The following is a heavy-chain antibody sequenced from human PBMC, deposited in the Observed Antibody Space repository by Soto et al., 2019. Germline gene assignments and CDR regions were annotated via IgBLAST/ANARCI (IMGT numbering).Heavy chain of an antibody. CDR1: GGTFSSYA. CDR2: IIPIFGTA. J-gene: IGHJ4*02. Sequence: ASVKVSCKASGGTFSSYAISWVRQAPGQGLEWMGGIIPIFGTANYAQKFQGRVTITADESTSTAYMELSSLRSEDTAVYYCARGVIAVADLGHYFDYWGQGTLVTVSS. CDR3: ARGVIAVADLGHYFDY. V-gene: IGHV1-69*13. D-gene: IGHD6-19*01.